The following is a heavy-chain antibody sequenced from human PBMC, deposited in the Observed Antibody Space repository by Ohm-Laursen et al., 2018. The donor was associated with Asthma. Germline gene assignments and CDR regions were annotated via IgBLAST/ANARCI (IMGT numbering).Heavy chain of an antibody. D-gene: IGHD2-15*01. V-gene: IGHV3-30*04. CDR1: GFTFRSYA. CDR2: ISYDGSNK. J-gene: IGHJ5*02. CDR3: ARDGTLCSGGSCYYNWFDP. Sequence: SLRLSCAASGFTFRSYAMHWVRQAPGKGLEWVAVISYDGSNKYYADSVKGRFTISRDNSKNTLYLQMNSLRAEDTAVYYCARDGTLCSGGSCYYNWFDPWGQGTLVTVSS.